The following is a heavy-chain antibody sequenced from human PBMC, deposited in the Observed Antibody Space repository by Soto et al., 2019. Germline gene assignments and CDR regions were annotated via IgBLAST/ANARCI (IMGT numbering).Heavy chain of an antibody. D-gene: IGHD3-22*01. CDR3: AGTKLDSSGYSFDY. CDR2: ISAYNGNT. Sequence: ASVKVSCKASGYTFSNYGISWVRQAPGQGLDWMGWISAYNGNTKYVQKFQGRVTMTTDSSTSTAYMELRSLTSDDTAVYYCAGTKLDSSGYSFDYWGQGTLVTVSS. CDR1: GYTFSNYG. V-gene: IGHV1-18*01. J-gene: IGHJ4*02.